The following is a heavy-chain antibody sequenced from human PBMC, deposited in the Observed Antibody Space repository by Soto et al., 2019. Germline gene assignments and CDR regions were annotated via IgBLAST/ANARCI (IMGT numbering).Heavy chain of an antibody. D-gene: IGHD5-18*01. Sequence: GGSLRLSCAASGFTVSSNYMSWVRQAPGKGLEWVSVIYTGGSTYYANFVRGRFTISRDNSKNILYLQMNSLRAEDTAIYYCASLDTAMVKTAGYWGQGTLVTVSS. CDR1: GFTVSSNY. CDR3: ASLDTAMVKTAGY. V-gene: IGHV3-66*01. CDR2: IYTGGST. J-gene: IGHJ4*02.